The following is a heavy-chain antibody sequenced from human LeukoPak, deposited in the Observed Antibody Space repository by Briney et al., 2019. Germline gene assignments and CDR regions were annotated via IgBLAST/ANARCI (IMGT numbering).Heavy chain of an antibody. D-gene: IGHD3-9*01. Sequence: ASVKVSCKASGYTFTGYYMHWVRQAPGQGLEWMGIINPSGGSTSYAQKFQGRVTMTRDTSTSTVYMELSSLRSEDTAVYYCARVGYDILTGSLFDYWGQGTLVTVSS. CDR1: GYTFTGYY. J-gene: IGHJ4*02. V-gene: IGHV1-46*01. CDR3: ARVGYDILTGSLFDY. CDR2: INPSGGST.